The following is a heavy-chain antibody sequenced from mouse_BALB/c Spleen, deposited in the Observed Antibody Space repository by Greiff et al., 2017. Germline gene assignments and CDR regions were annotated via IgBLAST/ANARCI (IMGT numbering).Heavy chain of an antibody. CDR1: AYSFTGYY. Sequence: LQSAPALEKPRASVKIFSKASAYSFTGYYIIWLKQSNGKSLEWIGNIDPYYGGTSYNQKFKGKATLTVDKSSSTAYMQHKSLTSEDSAVYYCAKCYDGYYYLDYWGQGTTLTVSS. CDR3: AKCYDGYYYLDY. D-gene: IGHD2-3*01. V-gene: IGHV1-39*01. J-gene: IGHJ2*01. CDR2: IDPYYGGT.